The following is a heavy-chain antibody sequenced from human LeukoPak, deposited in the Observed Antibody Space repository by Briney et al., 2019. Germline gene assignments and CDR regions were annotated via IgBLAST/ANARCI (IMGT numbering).Heavy chain of an antibody. V-gene: IGHV4-59*01. CDR3: ARATSGYYFDF. D-gene: IGHD3-22*01. CDR2: VSYSGST. Sequence: PSETLSLTCTVSGGSISSYYWNWIRQPPGKGLEWIGYVSYSGSTNYNPSLKSRVTMSVDKSKNQFSLKLSSVTAADTAVYFCARATSGYYFDFWDQGTLVIVSS. CDR1: GGSISSYY. J-gene: IGHJ4*02.